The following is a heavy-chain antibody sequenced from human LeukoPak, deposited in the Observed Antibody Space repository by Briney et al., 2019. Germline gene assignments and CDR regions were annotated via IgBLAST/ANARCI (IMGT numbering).Heavy chain of an antibody. J-gene: IGHJ3*02. CDR2: ISSSSSTI. CDR3: ARAWGDGYNYVNDAFDI. Sequence: PGGSLRLSCAASGFTFRSSSMNWVRQAPGKGLEWVSYISSSSSTIYYADSVKGRFTISRDNAKNSLYLQMNSLRDEDTAVYYCARAWGDGYNYVNDAFDIWGQGTMVTVSS. V-gene: IGHV3-48*02. CDR1: GFTFRSSS. D-gene: IGHD5-24*01.